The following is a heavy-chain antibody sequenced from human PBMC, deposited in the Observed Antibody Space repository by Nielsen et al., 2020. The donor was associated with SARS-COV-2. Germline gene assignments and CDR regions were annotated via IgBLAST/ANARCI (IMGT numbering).Heavy chain of an antibody. D-gene: IGHD6-13*01. CDR2: ISNTGST. CDR1: GVSVSSGSHY. V-gene: IGHV4-61*01. CDR3: ASGTAGLPWGNFDY. Sequence: SETLSLTCTVSGVSVSSGSHYWSWIRQPPGKGLEYIGYISNTGSTNYNPSLKSRVTISKDTSKNQFSLNLSSVTAADRAVYYCASGTAGLPWGNFDYWGQGTLVTVSS. J-gene: IGHJ4*02.